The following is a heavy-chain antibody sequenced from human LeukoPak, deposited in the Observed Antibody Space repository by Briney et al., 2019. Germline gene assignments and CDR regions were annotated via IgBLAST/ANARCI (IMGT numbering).Heavy chain of an antibody. CDR1: GFTFSSYG. V-gene: IGHV3-30*18. CDR2: ISYDGSNK. D-gene: IGHD2-21*01. Sequence: QPGRSLRLSCAASGFTFSSYGMHWVRQAPGKGLEWVAVISYDGSNKYYADSVKGRFTISRDNSKNTLYLQMNSLRAEDTAVYYCAKDSHDWWCPRYWGQGTLVTVSS. J-gene: IGHJ4*02. CDR3: AKDSHDWWCPRY.